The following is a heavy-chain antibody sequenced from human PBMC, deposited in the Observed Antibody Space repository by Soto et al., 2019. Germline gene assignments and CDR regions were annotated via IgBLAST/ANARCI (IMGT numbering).Heavy chain of an antibody. D-gene: IGHD4-17*01. Sequence: GGSLRLSCAASGFTFSSYGMHWVRQAPGKGLEWVAVISYDGSNKYYADSVKGRFTISRDNSKNTLYLQMNSLRAEDTAVYYCAKDFSELLPFYGDYAGTFDYWGQGTLVTVSS. CDR1: GFTFSSYG. CDR3: AKDFSELLPFYGDYAGTFDY. J-gene: IGHJ4*02. CDR2: ISYDGSNK. V-gene: IGHV3-30*18.